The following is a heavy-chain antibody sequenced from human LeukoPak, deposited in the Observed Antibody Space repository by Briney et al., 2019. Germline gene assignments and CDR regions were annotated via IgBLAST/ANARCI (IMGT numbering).Heavy chain of an antibody. J-gene: IGHJ4*02. V-gene: IGHV3-74*01. CDR3: ASAPDSGSFF. CDR1: GFNFSSYW. D-gene: IGHD1-26*01. CDR2: INYDGTTT. Sequence: GGSLRLSCAASGFNFSSYWMHWVRQAPGKGLVWISRINYDGTTTSYADSVKGRFTISRDNAKNTLYLQMNSLRAEDTAVYYCASAPDSGSFFWGQGTLVTVSS.